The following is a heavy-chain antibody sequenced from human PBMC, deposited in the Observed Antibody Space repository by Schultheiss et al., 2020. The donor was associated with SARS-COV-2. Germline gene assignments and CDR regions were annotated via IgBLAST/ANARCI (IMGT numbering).Heavy chain of an antibody. J-gene: IGHJ4*02. Sequence: SETLSLTCAVSGYSISSGYYWGWIRQPPGKGLEWIGSIYHSGSTYYNPSLKSRVTISVDTSKNQFSLKLSSVTAADTAVYYCARGLLWVDGYNSYLIDYWGQGTLVTVSS. D-gene: IGHD5-24*01. CDR2: IYHSGST. CDR1: GYSISSGYY. V-gene: IGHV4-38-2*01. CDR3: ARGLLWVDGYNSYLIDY.